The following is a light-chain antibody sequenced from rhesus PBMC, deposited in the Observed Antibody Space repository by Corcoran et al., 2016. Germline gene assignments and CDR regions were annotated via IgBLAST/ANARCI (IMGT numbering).Light chain of an antibody. Sequence: QVILTQSPATLSLSPGERATLSCRASQSVNSYLAWYQQKPGQAPKLLIYGASSRATGIPDRFSGSGSGTKFTLTISSLEPEDFAVYYCQKYSNSPLTFGQGTKVEIK. J-gene: IGKJ1*01. CDR2: GAS. CDR1: QSVNSY. V-gene: IGKV3-53*02. CDR3: QKYSNSPLT.